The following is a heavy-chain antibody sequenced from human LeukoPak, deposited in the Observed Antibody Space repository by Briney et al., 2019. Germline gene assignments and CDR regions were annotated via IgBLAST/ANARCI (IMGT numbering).Heavy chain of an antibody. CDR2: FDPEDGET. D-gene: IGHD6-19*01. V-gene: IGHV1-24*01. Sequence: SVNVSCKVSGYTLTELSMHWVRQAPGKGLEWMGGFDPEDGETIYAQKFQGRVTITEDTSTDTAYMELSSLRSEDTAVYYCATLRQWPIDYWGQGTLVTVFS. J-gene: IGHJ4*02. CDR1: GYTLTELS. CDR3: ATLRQWPIDY.